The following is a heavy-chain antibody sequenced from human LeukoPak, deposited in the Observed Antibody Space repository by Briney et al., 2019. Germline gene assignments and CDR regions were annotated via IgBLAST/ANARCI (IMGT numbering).Heavy chain of an antibody. Sequence: GGSLRLPCAASGFTFSSHAMSWVRRAPGKGLEWVSGLIENGATTYYADSVKGRFTISRDNSRNTMYLQMNSLRVEDTAVYYCVKDYQVGNSPAFGDYWGPGTLVTISS. J-gene: IGHJ4*02. V-gene: IGHV3-23*01. CDR2: LIENGATT. CDR1: GFTFSSHA. CDR3: VKDYQVGNSPAFGDY. D-gene: IGHD1-26*01.